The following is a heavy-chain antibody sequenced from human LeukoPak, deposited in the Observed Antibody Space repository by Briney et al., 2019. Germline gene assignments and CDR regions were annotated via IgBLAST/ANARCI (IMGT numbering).Heavy chain of an antibody. CDR2: FDPEDGET. CDR3: ARDLTVTDYYYYGMDV. J-gene: IGHJ6*02. V-gene: IGHV1-24*01. Sequence: ASVKVSCKVSGYTLTELSMHWVRQAPGKGLEWMGGFDPEDGETIYAQKFQGRVTMTEDTSTDTAYMELSSLRSEDTAVYYCARDLTVTDYYYYGMDVWGQGTTVTVSS. D-gene: IGHD4-11*01. CDR1: GYTLTELS.